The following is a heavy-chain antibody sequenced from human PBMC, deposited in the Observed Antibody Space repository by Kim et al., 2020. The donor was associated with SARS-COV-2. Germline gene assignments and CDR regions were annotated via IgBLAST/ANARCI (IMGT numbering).Heavy chain of an antibody. CDR3: ATLLPDCSGGSCYYYFDY. D-gene: IGHD2-15*01. Sequence: KSRVTISVDTSKNQFSLKLSSVTAADTAVYYCATLLPDCSGGSCYYYFDYWGQGTLVTVSS. J-gene: IGHJ4*02. V-gene: IGHV4-30-2*05.